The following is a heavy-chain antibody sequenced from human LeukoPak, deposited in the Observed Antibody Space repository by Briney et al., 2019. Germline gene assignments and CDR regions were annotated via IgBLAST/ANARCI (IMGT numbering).Heavy chain of an antibody. D-gene: IGHD6-13*01. CDR3: ARWDGYSSSPDY. CDR2: INPHSGDT. J-gene: IGHJ4*02. Sequence: ASVKVSCKASGYSFTGYYMHWVRQAPGQELEWMGWINPHSGDTGYAQKFQGRVTMTRDMSITTTYMELTRLRSDDTAFYYCARWDGYSSSPDYWGQGSLVTISS. V-gene: IGHV1-2*02. CDR1: GYSFTGYY.